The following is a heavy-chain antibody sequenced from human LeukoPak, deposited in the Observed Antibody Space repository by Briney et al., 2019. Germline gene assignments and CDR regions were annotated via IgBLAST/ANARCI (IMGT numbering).Heavy chain of an antibody. V-gene: IGHV4-4*02. Sequence: PGGSLRLSCAASGFTFSSYSMNWVRQAPGKGLEWIGEIYHSGNTNYNPSLKSRVTISVDKSKNQFSLNLSSVTAADAAVYYCERLWGYNGFAPYGMDVWGQGTTVTVSS. D-gene: IGHD5-12*01. J-gene: IGHJ6*02. CDR1: GFTFSSYSM. CDR2: IYHSGNT. CDR3: ERLWGYNGFAPYGMDV.